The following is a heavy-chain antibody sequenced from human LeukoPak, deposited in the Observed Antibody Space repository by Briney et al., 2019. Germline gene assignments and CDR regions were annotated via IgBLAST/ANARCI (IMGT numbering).Heavy chain of an antibody. D-gene: IGHD3-22*01. Sequence: SGPTLVKPTQTLTLTCTFSGFSLTTTGVGVGWIRQPPGKALEGLALIYWDDEKGYRPSLRTRLTITKDTSKSQVVLTMTNMDPVDTATYYCAHLYFYNSGGFFRAFDHWGQGTLVTVSS. CDR2: IYWDDEK. CDR1: GFSLTTTGVG. CDR3: AHLYFYNSGGFFRAFDH. V-gene: IGHV2-5*02. J-gene: IGHJ4*02.